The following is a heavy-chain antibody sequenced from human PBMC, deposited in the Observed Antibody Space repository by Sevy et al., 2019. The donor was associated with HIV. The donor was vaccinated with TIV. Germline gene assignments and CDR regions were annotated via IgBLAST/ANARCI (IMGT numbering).Heavy chain of an antibody. D-gene: IGHD3-22*01. J-gene: IGHJ4*02. Sequence: GESLKISCKGSGYSFTSYWIAWVRQMPGKGLEWMGIIYPSDSDTKYSPSFQGRVTISADKSISTAYLQWSTLKASVTAVYYCARPAGFYDNSGYSFMDYWGQGTLVTVSS. CDR2: IYPSDSDT. CDR3: ARPAGFYDNSGYSFMDY. V-gene: IGHV5-51*01. CDR1: GYSFTSYW.